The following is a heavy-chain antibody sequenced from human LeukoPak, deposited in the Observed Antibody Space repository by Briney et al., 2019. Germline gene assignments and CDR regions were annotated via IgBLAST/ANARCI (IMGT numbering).Heavy chain of an antibody. CDR3: ARGRPDSRQQLPYYYMDV. CDR1: GGSFSGYY. D-gene: IGHD6-13*01. CDR2: INHSGST. J-gene: IGHJ6*03. Sequence: SETLSLTCAVYGGSFSGYYWSWIREPPGQGLEWIGEINHSGSTNYNPSLKSRVTISVDTSKNQFSLKLSSVTAADTAVYYCARGRPDSRQQLPYYYMDVWGKGTTVTVSS. V-gene: IGHV4-34*01.